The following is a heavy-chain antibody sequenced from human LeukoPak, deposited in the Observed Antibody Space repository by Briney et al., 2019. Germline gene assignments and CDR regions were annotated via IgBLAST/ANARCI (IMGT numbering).Heavy chain of an antibody. D-gene: IGHD2-21*02. J-gene: IGHJ4*02. V-gene: IGHV3-15*01. CDR3: IKSSGDWH. CDR2: ISTKADGGTT. CDR1: GFTFSNAW. Sequence: PGGSLRLSCTTSGFTFSNAWMSWVRQAPGKGLEWVGRISTKADGGTTDYAAPVQGRFTISRDDSKNTLYLQINSLKTEDTAVYYCIKSSGDWHWGQGNLATVSS.